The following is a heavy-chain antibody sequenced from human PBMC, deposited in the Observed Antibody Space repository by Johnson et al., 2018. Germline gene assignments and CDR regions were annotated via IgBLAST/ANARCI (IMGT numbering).Heavy chain of an antibody. CDR2: IKRDGSEK. CDR1: GFSFSSYW. J-gene: IGHJ3*02. D-gene: IGHD2-2*01. V-gene: IGHV3-7*01. CDR3: ARDSDTSIYDAFDI. Sequence: VQLVQSGGGLDQPGGSLRLSCVASGFSFSSYWMTWVRQAPGKGLEWVANIKRDGSEKNYVDSVNGRFIISRDNAKNSLYLQLNNVRAEDTAVYYCARDSDTSIYDAFDIWGQGTMVTVSS.